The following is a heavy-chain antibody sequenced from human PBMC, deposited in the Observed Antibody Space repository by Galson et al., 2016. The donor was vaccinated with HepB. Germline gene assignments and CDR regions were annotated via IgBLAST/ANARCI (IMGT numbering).Heavy chain of an antibody. CDR3: ATGISVAGKYYYYYMDV. CDR2: IYYSGST. J-gene: IGHJ6*03. CDR1: GDSISGTEYY. Sequence: SETLSLTCTVSGDSISGTEYYWGWIRQSPGRGLEWIGSIYYSGSTYYNPSLESRVTISVDTSKNQFSLRLSSVTAADTAVYYCATGISVAGKYYYYYMDVWGKGTPVTVSS. D-gene: IGHD6-19*01. V-gene: IGHV4-39*01.